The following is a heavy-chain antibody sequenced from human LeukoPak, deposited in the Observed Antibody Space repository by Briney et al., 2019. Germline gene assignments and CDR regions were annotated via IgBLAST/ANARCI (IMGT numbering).Heavy chain of an antibody. Sequence: GGSLRLSCVVSGFTFDGYAMHWVRQAPGKGLEWVSGISWNSQGIGYADSVRGRFTISRDNAKNSLYLQMNSLRAEDTAFYYCAKDTSAGYSNSWSDYWGQGTLVTVSS. V-gene: IGHV3-9*01. D-gene: IGHD6-13*01. CDR3: AKDTSAGYSNSWSDY. J-gene: IGHJ4*02. CDR1: GFTFDGYA. CDR2: ISWNSQGI.